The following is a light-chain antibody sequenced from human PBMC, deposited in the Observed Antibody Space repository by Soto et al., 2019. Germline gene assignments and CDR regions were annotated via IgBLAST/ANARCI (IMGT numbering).Light chain of an antibody. V-gene: IGKV3-15*01. CDR2: GAS. CDR1: QTINNN. Sequence: EIVMTQSPATLSVSPGEGATLSCRASQTINNNLAWYQQKPGQAPRLLIYGASTRATGIPARFSGSGSVTEFTLTISSLQPEDFAVYYCQQYNDWLALSFGGGTKVDIK. CDR3: QQYNDWLALS. J-gene: IGKJ4*01.